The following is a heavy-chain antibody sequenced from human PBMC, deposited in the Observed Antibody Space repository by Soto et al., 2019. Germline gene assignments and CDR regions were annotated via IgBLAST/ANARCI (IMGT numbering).Heavy chain of an antibody. CDR1: GGSISSYS. Sequence: PSETLSLTCAVYGGSISSYSWSWIRQPPGKGLEWIGNIHYNGNTKYSPSLKSRVTMSVDTSKNHFSLKLISVTTADTAVYFCAREGNLGRWIQPLDSWGQRTLVTVSS. CDR2: IHYNGNT. V-gene: IGHV4-59*01. D-gene: IGHD2-2*03. J-gene: IGHJ4*02. CDR3: AREGNLGRWIQPLDS.